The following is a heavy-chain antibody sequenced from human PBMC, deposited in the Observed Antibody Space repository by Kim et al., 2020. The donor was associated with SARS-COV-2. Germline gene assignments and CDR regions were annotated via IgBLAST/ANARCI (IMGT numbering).Heavy chain of an antibody. CDR1: GGSFSGYY. J-gene: IGHJ4*02. V-gene: IGHV4-34*01. D-gene: IGHD5-18*01. CDR3: ARGHAMVTDY. Sequence: SETLSLTCAVYGGSFSGYYWSWIRQPPGKGLEWIGEINHSGSTNYNPSHKSRVTISVDTSKNQFSLKLSSVTAADTAVYYCARGHAMVTDYWGQGTLVTVSS. CDR2: INHSGST.